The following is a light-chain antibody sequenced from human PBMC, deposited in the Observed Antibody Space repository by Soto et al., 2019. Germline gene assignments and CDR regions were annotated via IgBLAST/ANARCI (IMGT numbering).Light chain of an antibody. J-gene: IGKJ5*01. Sequence: EIVLTQSPGTLSLSPGETATLSCRASQTVNSDYLAWFQQRPGQAPRLLIFATSRRATDIPDRFSGSGSGTDFTLTISRLEPEDFAVYYCQQYGTSPRVTFGQGTRLEIK. CDR1: QTVNSDY. V-gene: IGKV3-20*01. CDR3: QQYGTSPRVT. CDR2: ATS.